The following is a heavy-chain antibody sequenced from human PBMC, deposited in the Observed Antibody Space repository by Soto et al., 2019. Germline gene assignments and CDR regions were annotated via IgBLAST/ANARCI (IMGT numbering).Heavy chain of an antibody. J-gene: IGHJ2*01. V-gene: IGHV3-23*01. D-gene: IGHD3-3*01. CDR3: FYGAEDGIRDVCSVSAVLLNRSSDL. CDR2: ISGSGGST. Sequence: KGLEWVSCISGSGGSTYYADSVKGRVTISRDNSKTSLYLQMNSLRGEDTAVYYFFYGAEDGIRDVCSVSAVLLNRSSDL.